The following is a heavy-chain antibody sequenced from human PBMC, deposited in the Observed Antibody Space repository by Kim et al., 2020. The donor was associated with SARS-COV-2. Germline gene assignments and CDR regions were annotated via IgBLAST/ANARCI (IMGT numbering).Heavy chain of an antibody. CDR2: IKRKIDGGTI. V-gene: IGHV3-15*01. CDR3: TTVGRVY. D-gene: IGHD3-16*01. J-gene: IGHJ4*02. Sequence: GGSLRLSCAASGFTFNNAWMSWVRQAPGRGLEWVGHIKRKIDGGTIDYAAAVKDRFTISRDHSKNTLYLQMNNLKTEDTAVYYCTTVGRVYWGQGTLVSVSS. CDR1: GFTFNNAW.